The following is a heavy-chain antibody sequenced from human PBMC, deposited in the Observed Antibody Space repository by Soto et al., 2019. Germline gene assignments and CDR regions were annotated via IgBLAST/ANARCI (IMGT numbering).Heavy chain of an antibody. V-gene: IGHV1-69*13. CDR1: GGTLSSYA. CDR3: ARALSVLEWLSTPYYYYYGMDV. D-gene: IGHD3-3*01. CDR2: IIPIFGTA. J-gene: IGHJ6*02. Sequence: GASVKVSCKASGGTLSSYAISWVRQAPGQGLEWMGGIIPIFGTANYAQKFQGRVTITADESTSTAYMELSSLRSEDTAVYYCARALSVLEWLSTPYYYYYGMDVWGQGTTVTVSS.